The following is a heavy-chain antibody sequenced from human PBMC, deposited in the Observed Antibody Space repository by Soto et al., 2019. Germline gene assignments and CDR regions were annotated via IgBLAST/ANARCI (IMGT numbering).Heavy chain of an antibody. CDR2: INHSGST. Sequence: QVQLQQWGAGLLKPSETLFLTCAVYGGSFSGYYWSWIRQPPGKGLEWIGEINHSGSTNYNPSLKSRVTISVDTSKNQFSLKLSSVTAADTAVYYCAKGGVPAAIGYYYYYMDVWGKGTTVTVSS. J-gene: IGHJ6*03. CDR3: AKGGVPAAIGYYYYYMDV. D-gene: IGHD2-2*01. V-gene: IGHV4-34*01. CDR1: GGSFSGYY.